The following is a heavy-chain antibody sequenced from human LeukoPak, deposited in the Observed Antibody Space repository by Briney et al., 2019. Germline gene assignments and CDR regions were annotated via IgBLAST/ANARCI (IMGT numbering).Heavy chain of an antibody. V-gene: IGHV3-11*01. CDR1: GLTLSDHH. Sequence: PGGSLRLSCAASGLTLSDHHMSWIRQAPGKGLECVSYISSGGGSISYAESVNGRFTISRDTSKNSLYLQMNSLRAEDTAVYYCARDPQRGDGYNYDYWGQGTLVTVSS. D-gene: IGHD5-24*01. J-gene: IGHJ4*02. CDR2: ISSGGGSI. CDR3: ARDPQRGDGYNYDY.